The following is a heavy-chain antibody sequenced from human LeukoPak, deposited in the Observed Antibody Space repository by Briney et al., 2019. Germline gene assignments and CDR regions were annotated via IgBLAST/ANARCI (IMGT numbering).Heavy chain of an antibody. D-gene: IGHD3-16*01. CDR2: IRRDGGNT. V-gene: IGHV3-30*02. Sequence: GGSLRLSCAASGFTFSSYGMHWVRQAPGKGLEWVAFIRRDGGNTYYADPVKGRFAISRDNSKNTLYLQMNSLRAEDTAVYYCANILGDVVDYWGRGTLVTVSS. CDR3: ANILGDVVDY. CDR1: GFTFSSYG. J-gene: IGHJ4*02.